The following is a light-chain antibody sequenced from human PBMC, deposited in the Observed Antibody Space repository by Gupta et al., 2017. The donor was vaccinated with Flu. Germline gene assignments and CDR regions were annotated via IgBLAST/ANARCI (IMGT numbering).Light chain of an antibody. Sequence: QSALTQPASVAGPPRESITISCTGTSSDVGRSDSVSWYQQHPDKAPKLIIFDVTNRPSGVSSRFSGSKSGNTASLTIXGXQAEDEXDYYCSSYTSTSTFYVFGTGTRVTV. CDR2: DVT. CDR1: SSDVGRSDS. V-gene: IGLV2-14*03. CDR3: SSYTSTSTFYV. J-gene: IGLJ1*01.